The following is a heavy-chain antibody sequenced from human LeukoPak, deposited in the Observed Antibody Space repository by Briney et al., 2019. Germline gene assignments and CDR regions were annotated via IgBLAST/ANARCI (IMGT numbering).Heavy chain of an antibody. J-gene: IGHJ4*02. CDR1: GYTFTGYY. CDR3: ARGPLFIVGTNYFDY. V-gene: IGHV1-2*02. D-gene: IGHD1-26*01. Sequence: GASVKVSCKASGYTFTGYYMHWVRQAPGQGLKWMGWINPNSGGTNYAQKFQGRVTMTRDTSISTAYMELSRLRSDDTAVYYCARGPLFIVGTNYFDYWGQGTLVTVSS. CDR2: INPNSGGT.